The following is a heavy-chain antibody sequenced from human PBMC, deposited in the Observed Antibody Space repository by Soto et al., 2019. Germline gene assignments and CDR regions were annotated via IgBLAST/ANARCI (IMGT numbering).Heavy chain of an antibody. D-gene: IGHD3-10*01. Sequence: GSLRLSCSASGLSFVIYTISCCRQSPLKWLEWVGFIRSKAYGGTTEYAASVKGRFTISRDDSKSIAYLQMNSLKTEDTAVYYCTRDRKELLWFGTFDYWGQGTLVTVSS. J-gene: IGHJ4*02. CDR1: GLSFVIYT. CDR3: TRDRKELLWFGTFDY. V-gene: IGHV3-49*03. CDR2: IRSKAYGGTT.